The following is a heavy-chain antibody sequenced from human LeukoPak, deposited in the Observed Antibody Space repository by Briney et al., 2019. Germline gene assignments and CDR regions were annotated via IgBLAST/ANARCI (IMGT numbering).Heavy chain of an antibody. Sequence: SETLSLTCAVSGYSISSGYHWGWIRQPPGKGLGWIGSIYHSGSTYYNPSLKSRVTISVDTSKNQFSLKLSSVTAADTAVYYCARLKYQLLLGYMDVWGKGTTVTVSS. CDR2: IYHSGST. CDR1: GYSISSGYH. D-gene: IGHD2-2*01. J-gene: IGHJ6*03. V-gene: IGHV4-38-2*01. CDR3: ARLKYQLLLGYMDV.